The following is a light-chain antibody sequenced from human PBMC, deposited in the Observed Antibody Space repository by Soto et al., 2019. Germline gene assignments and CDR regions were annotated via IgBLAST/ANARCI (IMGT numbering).Light chain of an antibody. Sequence: EVVMTQSPSTLDVYPGERATLSCRASQSVSSYLAWYKQKPGQAPRIISYDASNRATGIPARFSGSGSGTDFTLTISSLEPEDFEVYYCQQRSNWPLTFGGGTKVDI. V-gene: IGKV3-11*01. CDR3: QQRSNWPLT. CDR2: DAS. CDR1: QSVSSY. J-gene: IGKJ4*01.